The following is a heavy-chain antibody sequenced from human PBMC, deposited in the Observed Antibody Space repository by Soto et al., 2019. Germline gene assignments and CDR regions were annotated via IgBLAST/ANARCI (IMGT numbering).Heavy chain of an antibody. V-gene: IGHV4-38-2*02. D-gene: IGHD4-17*01. Sequence: PSETLSLTCAVSGYSISSGYYWGWIRQPPGKGLGWIGSIYHSGSTYYNPSLKSRVTISVDTSKNQFSLKLSSVTAADTAVYYCARDRETTVTTLDYFDYWGQGTLVTVSS. CDR2: IYHSGST. J-gene: IGHJ4*02. CDR3: ARDRETTVTTLDYFDY. CDR1: GYSISSGYY.